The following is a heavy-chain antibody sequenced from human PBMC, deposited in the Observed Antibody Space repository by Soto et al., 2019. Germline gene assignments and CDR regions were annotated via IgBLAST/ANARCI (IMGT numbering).Heavy chain of an antibody. V-gene: IGHV4-31*03. CDR1: GGSMDNERSY. J-gene: IGHJ4*02. CDR3: ARGEIVMLD. Sequence: QVQLQESGPGLVEPSETLSLRCTVSGGSMDNERSYWSWIRQSPGRGLEWIGYTSHIGITWYNPSLQSRVSISIDTSEDHFSLEVRSVTAADTAVYYCARGEIVMLDWGQGALVTVSS. D-gene: IGHD3-16*01. CDR2: TSHIGIT.